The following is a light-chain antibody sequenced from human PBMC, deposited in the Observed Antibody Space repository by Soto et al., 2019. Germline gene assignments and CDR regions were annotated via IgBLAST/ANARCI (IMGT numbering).Light chain of an antibody. Sequence: DIQLTQSPSTLPASVGDRVSIXCGASQSISNWLAWYQQKPGTAPKVLIYKASTLKSGVPSRFSGSGSGTEFTLTISSLQPDDFATYYCQHYNSYSEAFGQGTKVDIK. V-gene: IGKV1-5*03. J-gene: IGKJ1*01. CDR1: QSISNW. CDR2: KAS. CDR3: QHYNSYSEA.